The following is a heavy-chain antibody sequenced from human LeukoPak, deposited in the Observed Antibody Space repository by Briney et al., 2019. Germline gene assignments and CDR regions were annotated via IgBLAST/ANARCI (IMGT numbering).Heavy chain of an antibody. CDR3: ARVISSGWYYFDY. J-gene: IGHJ4*02. CDR2: FYASGST. D-gene: IGHD6-19*01. CDR1: GGSISSYY. Sequence: SETLSLTCTVSGGSISSYYWSWIRQPAGKGLEWIGHFYASGSTNYNPSLKSRVTMSVDTSKNQFSLKLNSATAADTAVYYCARVISSGWYYFDYWGQGTLVTVSS. V-gene: IGHV4-4*07.